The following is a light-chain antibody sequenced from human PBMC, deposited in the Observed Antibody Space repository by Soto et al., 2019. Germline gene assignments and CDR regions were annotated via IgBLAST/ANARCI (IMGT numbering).Light chain of an antibody. J-gene: IGLJ2*01. CDR2: EVT. CDR3: SSYAGSNFVV. V-gene: IGLV2-8*01. Sequence: QSALTQPPSASGSPGQSVTISCTGTSSDVGGYNYVSWHQQHPGKAPKLMIYEVTKRPSGVPDRFSGSKSDNTASLTVSGLQAEDEADYYCSSYAGSNFVVFGGGTKLTVL. CDR1: SSDVGGYNY.